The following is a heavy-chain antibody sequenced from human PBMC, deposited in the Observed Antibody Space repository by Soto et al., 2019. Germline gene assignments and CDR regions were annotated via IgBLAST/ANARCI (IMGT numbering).Heavy chain of an antibody. V-gene: IGHV4-59*01. D-gene: IGHD3-22*01. CDR2: IYYSGST. CDR3: ARAEDRYSSGYYSIDY. Sequence: SETLSLTCTVSGGSISSYYWSWIRQPPGKGLEWIGYIYYSGSTNYNPSLKSRVTISVDTSKNQFSLKLSSVTAADTAVYYCARAEDRYSSGYYSIDYWGQGTLVTLSS. J-gene: IGHJ4*02. CDR1: GGSISSYY.